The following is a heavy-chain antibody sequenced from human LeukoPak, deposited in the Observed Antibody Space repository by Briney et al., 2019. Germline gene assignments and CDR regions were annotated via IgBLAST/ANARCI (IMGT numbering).Heavy chain of an antibody. CDR1: GYTFTSYY. CDR2: INPSGGST. J-gene: IGHJ4*02. CDR3: ARVGGYYYGSGRPHIDY. Sequence: GASVKVSCKASGYTFTSYYMHWVRQAPGQGLEWMGIINPSGGSTSYAQKFQGRVTMTRDTSTSTVYMELRSLRSDDTAVYYCARVGGYYYGSGRPHIDYWGQGTLVTVSS. D-gene: IGHD3-10*01. V-gene: IGHV1-46*01.